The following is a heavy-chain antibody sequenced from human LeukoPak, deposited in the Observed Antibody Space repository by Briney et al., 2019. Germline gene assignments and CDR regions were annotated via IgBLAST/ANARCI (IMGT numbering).Heavy chain of an antibody. V-gene: IGHV4-61*01. Sequence: PSETLSLTCTVSGYSISSGYYWGWIRQPPGKGLEWIGYIYYSGSTNYNPSLKSRVTISVDTSKNQFSLKLSSVTAADTAVYYCARQSSSAYYYYYYMDVWGKGTTVTVSS. D-gene: IGHD6-6*01. J-gene: IGHJ6*03. CDR3: ARQSSSAYYYYYYMDV. CDR2: IYYSGST. CDR1: GYSISSGYY.